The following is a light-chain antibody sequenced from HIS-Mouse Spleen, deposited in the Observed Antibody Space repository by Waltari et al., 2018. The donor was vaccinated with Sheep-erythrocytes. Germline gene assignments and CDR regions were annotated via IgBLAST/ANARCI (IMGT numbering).Light chain of an antibody. CDR3: CSYAGSSTPWV. Sequence: QSALTQPVSVSGSPGQSITISCTGTSSDVGSYNLVSWYQQHPGKAPKLMIYEGSKRPSGFSNRVSGSKSGNTASLTISGLQAEDEADYYCCSYAGSSTPWVFGGGTKLTVL. CDR1: SSDVGSYNL. V-gene: IGLV2-23*01. CDR2: EGS. J-gene: IGLJ3*02.